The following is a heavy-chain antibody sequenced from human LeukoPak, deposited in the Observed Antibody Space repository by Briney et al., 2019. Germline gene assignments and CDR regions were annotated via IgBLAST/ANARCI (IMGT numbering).Heavy chain of an antibody. CDR2: IYYSGTT. Sequence: SETLSLTCSVSGGSISGSSHYWGWIRQPPGKGLEWIGSIYYSGTTYYSPSLKSRVTISVDTSKNQFSLRLTSVTAADTAVYNCARHRISPTDTRLPFDIWGQGTMVTVSS. D-gene: IGHD2-15*01. CDR3: ARHRISPTDTRLPFDI. J-gene: IGHJ3*02. V-gene: IGHV4-39*01. CDR1: GGSISGSSHY.